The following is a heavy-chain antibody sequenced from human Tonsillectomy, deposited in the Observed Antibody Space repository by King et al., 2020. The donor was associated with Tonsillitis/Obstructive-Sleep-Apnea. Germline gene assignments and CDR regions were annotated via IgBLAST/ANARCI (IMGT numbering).Heavy chain of an antibody. CDR1: GFTFSRHA. J-gene: IGHJ4*02. D-gene: IGHD2-2*01. CDR3: AREGCSTTSCYPDY. V-gene: IGHV3-30*04. Sequence: MQLVQSGGGVVQPGRSLRLSCAASGFTFSRHAMHWVRQAPGKGLEWVAAISYEKSNEYYADSVKGRFTISRDSAKNTLYLQMNSLSAEDTAVYYCAREGCSTTSCYPDYWGQGTLVTVSS. CDR2: ISYEKSNE.